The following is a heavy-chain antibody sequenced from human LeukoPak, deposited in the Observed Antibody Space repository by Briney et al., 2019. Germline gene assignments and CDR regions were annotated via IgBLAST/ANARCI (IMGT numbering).Heavy chain of an antibody. CDR1: GFTFSSYG. D-gene: IGHD3-22*01. V-gene: IGHV3-30*02. CDR3: GKDAMIVVGGAFDI. Sequence: GGSLRLSCAASGFTFSSYGMHWVRQAPGKGLEWVAFIRYDGSNKYYADSVKGRFTISRDNSKNTLYLQMNSLRAEDTAVYYCGKDAMIVVGGAFDIWGQGTMVTVSS. J-gene: IGHJ3*02. CDR2: IRYDGSNK.